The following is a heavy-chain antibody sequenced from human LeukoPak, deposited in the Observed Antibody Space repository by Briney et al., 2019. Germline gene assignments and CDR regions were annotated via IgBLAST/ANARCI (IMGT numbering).Heavy chain of an antibody. CDR3: ARDRDYVWGSYYGPDY. Sequence: GGSLRLSCAASGFTFSSYWMHWVRQAPGKGLLWVSRINSDGSSTSYADSVKGRFTISRDNAKNSLYLQMNSLRAKDTAVYYCARDRDYVWGSYYGPDYWGQGTLVTVSS. J-gene: IGHJ4*02. V-gene: IGHV3-74*01. D-gene: IGHD3-16*01. CDR1: GFTFSSYW. CDR2: INSDGSST.